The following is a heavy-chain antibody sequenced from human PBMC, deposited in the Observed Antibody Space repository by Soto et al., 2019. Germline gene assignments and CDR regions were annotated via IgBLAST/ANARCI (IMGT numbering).Heavy chain of an antibody. Sequence: QVQLQESGPGLVKPSQTLSLTCTVSGGSISSGDYYWSWIRQPPGKGLEWIGYIYYSGNPYYNPSLKSRVTVSVDASRNQCSLTMYSVTAADTAVYYCASTPQYSVHSCGYFDFWGQGSVVTVSS. CDR1: GGSISSGDYY. CDR2: IYYSGNP. J-gene: IGHJ4*02. V-gene: IGHV4-30-4*01. D-gene: IGHD5-18*01. CDR3: ASTPQYSVHSCGYFDF.